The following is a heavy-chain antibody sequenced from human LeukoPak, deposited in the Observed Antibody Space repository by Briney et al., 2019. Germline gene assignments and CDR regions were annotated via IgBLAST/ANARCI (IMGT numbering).Heavy chain of an antibody. CDR1: GFTFSSYR. CDR3: ARLAYCGGDCFSGLNPFDY. V-gene: IGHV3-7*01. D-gene: IGHD2-21*01. J-gene: IGHJ4*02. Sequence: GGSLRLSCAASGFTFSSYRMSWVRQAPGQGLEWVANVKQDGSEKYYVDSVKGRFTISRDNAKNSLYLQMNSLRAEDTAVYYCARLAYCGGDCFSGLNPFDYWGQGALVTVSS. CDR2: VKQDGSEK.